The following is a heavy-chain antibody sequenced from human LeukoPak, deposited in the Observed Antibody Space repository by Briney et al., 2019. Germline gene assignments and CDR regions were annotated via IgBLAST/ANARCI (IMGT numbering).Heavy chain of an antibody. Sequence: PSETLSLTCTVSGGSISGYYWSWIRQPPGKGLEWIAYISSSGSTYYNPSLRSRVTISVDTSKNQFSLKLSSVTAGDTAIYYCARTSSAWYFVDCWGQGTLVTVSS. J-gene: IGHJ4*02. D-gene: IGHD6-19*01. CDR3: ARTSSAWYFVDC. CDR1: GGSISGYY. CDR2: ISSSGST. V-gene: IGHV4-59*01.